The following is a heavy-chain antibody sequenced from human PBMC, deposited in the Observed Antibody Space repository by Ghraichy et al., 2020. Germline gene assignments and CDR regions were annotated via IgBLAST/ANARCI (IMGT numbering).Heavy chain of an antibody. V-gene: IGHV5-51*01. CDR2: IYPGDSDT. CDR1: GYSFTSYW. J-gene: IGHJ3*02. Sequence: GESLNISCKGSGYSFTSYWIGWVRQMPGKGLEWMGIIYPGDSDTRYSPSFQGQVTISADKSISTAYLQWSSLKASDTAMYYCARHPSLGGYDDAFDIWGQGTMVTVSS. D-gene: IGHD3-16*01. CDR3: ARHPSLGGYDDAFDI.